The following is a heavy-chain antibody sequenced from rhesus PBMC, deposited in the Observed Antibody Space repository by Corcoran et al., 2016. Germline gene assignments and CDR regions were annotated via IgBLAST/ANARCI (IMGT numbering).Heavy chain of an antibody. Sequence: QVQLQESGPGVVKPSETLSLTCAVSGGSIRDSYRWSWIRPPPGKGREWIGYICWTSTRTNANPSPKCRGTVAKATAKNQFSLKLSSVTAADTAVYYWARDPTAAAPIDYRGQGVLATVPS. CDR2: ICWTSTRT. CDR1: GGSIRDSYR. J-gene: IGHJ4*01. D-gene: IGHD4-29*01. V-gene: IGHV4S10*01. CDR3: ARDPTAAAPIDY.